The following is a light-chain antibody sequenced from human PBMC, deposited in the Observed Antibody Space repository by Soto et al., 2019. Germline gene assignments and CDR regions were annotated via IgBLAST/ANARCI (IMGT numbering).Light chain of an antibody. J-gene: IGLJ1*01. CDR2: DVS. Sequence: QSALTQPASVSGSPGQSITISCTGTSSDVGGYNYVSWYHQHPGKAPKLIIYDVSNRPSGVSNRFSGYKSGNTASLTISGLQAEDEADYYCSSYTSSSTRVFGTGTQLTVL. V-gene: IGLV2-14*01. CDR3: SSYTSSSTRV. CDR1: SSDVGGYNY.